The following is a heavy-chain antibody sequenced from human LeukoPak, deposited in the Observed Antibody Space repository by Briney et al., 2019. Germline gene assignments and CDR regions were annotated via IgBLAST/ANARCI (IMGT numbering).Heavy chain of an antibody. J-gene: IGHJ4*02. CDR1: GYTFTGYY. V-gene: IGHV1-2*02. CDR2: INPNSGGT. CDR3: ASRGPKAHDYGGTYFDY. Sequence: ASVKVSCKASGYTFTGYYMHWVRQAPGQGLEWMGWINPNSGGTNYAQKFQGRVTMTRDTSISTAYMELSRLRSDDTAVYYCASRGPKAHDYGGTYFDYWGQGTLVTVSS. D-gene: IGHD4-23*01.